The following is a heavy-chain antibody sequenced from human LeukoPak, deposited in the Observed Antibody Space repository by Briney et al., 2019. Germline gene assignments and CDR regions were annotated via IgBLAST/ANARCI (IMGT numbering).Heavy chain of an antibody. Sequence: GGSLRLSCAASGFSFSSFSMNWVRQAPGKGLEWVSYISGGSSFTYYVDSVKGRFTISRDNAKNSLFLQMNSLRAEDTAVYYCARVLRYCSGGNCYSGGLGYMDVWGKGTTVTISS. D-gene: IGHD2-15*01. CDR2: ISGGSSFT. V-gene: IGHV3-21*04. CDR3: ARVLRYCSGGNCYSGGLGYMDV. J-gene: IGHJ6*03. CDR1: GFSFSSFS.